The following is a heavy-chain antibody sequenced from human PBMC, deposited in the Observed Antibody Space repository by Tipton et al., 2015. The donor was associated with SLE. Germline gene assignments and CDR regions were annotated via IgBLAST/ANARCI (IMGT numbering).Heavy chain of an antibody. CDR3: ARRRGSYCDY. CDR2: INQSGST. V-gene: IGHV4-34*01. D-gene: IGHD3-16*01. CDR1: GGSFGGYY. Sequence: GLVKPSETLALTCGVYGGSFGGYYWTWIRQAPGKGLEWIGEINQSGSTKYNPSLKSRVTISVDTSKDQFSLNVTSVTAADTALYYCARRRGSYCDYWGQGALVTVSS. J-gene: IGHJ4*02.